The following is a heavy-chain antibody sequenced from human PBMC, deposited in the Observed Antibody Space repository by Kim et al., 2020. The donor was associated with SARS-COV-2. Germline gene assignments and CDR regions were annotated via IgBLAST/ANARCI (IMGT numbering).Heavy chain of an antibody. CDR1: GFTFSSYS. D-gene: IGHD3-10*01. Sequence: GGSLRLSCAASGFTFSSYSMNWVRQAPGKGLEWVSSISSSSSYIYYADSVKGRFTISRDNAKNSLYLQMNSLRAEDTAVYYCARAGYGSGSYYPYYYYYYYMDVWGKGTTVTVSS. CDR3: ARAGYGSGSYYPYYYYYYYMDV. V-gene: IGHV3-21*01. CDR2: ISSSSSYI. J-gene: IGHJ6*03.